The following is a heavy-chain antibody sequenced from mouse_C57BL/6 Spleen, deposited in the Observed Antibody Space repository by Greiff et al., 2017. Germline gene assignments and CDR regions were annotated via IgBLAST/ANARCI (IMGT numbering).Heavy chain of an antibody. Sequence: QVQLQQPGAELVRPGTSVKLSCTASGYTFTSYWMHWVKQRPGQGLEWIGVIDPSDSYTNYNQKFKGKATLTVDTSSSTAYMQLSSLTSEDSAVYYCARSDDYGDYWGQGTTLTVSS. CDR1: GYTFTSYW. J-gene: IGHJ2*01. V-gene: IGHV1-59*01. CDR2: IDPSDSYT. CDR3: ARSDDYGDY. D-gene: IGHD2-4*01.